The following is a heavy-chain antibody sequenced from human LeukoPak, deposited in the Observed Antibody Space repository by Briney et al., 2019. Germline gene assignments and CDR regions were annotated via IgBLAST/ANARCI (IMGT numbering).Heavy chain of an antibody. Sequence: GGSLRLSCAASGFTFSSYSMTWVRQAPGKGLEWVSSISSSSSYIYYADSVKGRITISRDNAKNSLYLQMNSLRAEDTAVYYWARDAVPYCIITSGSNNWSTPGAREPWSPSPQ. CDR3: ARDAVPYCIITSGSNNWSTP. CDR2: ISSSSSYI. CDR1: GFTFSSYS. V-gene: IGHV3-21*01. D-gene: IGHD2-2*01. J-gene: IGHJ5*02.